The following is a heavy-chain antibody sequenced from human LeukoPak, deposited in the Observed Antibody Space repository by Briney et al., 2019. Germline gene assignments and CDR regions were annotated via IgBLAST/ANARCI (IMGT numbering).Heavy chain of an antibody. CDR1: GGSISSSSYY. J-gene: IGHJ4*02. D-gene: IGHD2-2*02. V-gene: IGHV4-39*01. CDR3: ARYAYCSSTSCYTVFDY. CDR2: IYYSGST. Sequence: KPSETLSLTCTVSGGSISSSSYYWGWIRQPPGKGLERLGSIYYSGSTYCNTYLKSRVTISVDTSKNQFSLKLSSVTAADTAVYYCARYAYCSSTSCYTVFDYWGQGTLVTVSS.